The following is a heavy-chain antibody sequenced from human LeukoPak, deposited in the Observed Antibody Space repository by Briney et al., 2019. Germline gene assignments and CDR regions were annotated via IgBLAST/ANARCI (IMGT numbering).Heavy chain of an antibody. CDR2: IWYDGSNK. Sequence: PGGSLRLSCAASGFTFSSYGMRWVRQAPGKGLEWVAVIWYDGSNKYYADSVKGRFTISRDNSKNTLYLQMNSLRAEDTAVYYCARDQMVQGVIYYFDYWGQGTLVTVSS. CDR3: ARDQMVQGVIYYFDY. CDR1: GFTFSSYG. D-gene: IGHD3-10*01. J-gene: IGHJ4*02. V-gene: IGHV3-33*01.